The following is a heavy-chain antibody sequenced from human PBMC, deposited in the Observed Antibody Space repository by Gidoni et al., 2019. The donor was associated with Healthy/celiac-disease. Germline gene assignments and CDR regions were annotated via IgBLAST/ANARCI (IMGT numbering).Heavy chain of an antibody. CDR1: GFTFGSYA. CDR3: AKAKPRYSGSYLPYY. V-gene: IGHV3-23*01. CDR2: ISGSGGST. Sequence: EVHVLESGGGLVQPGGSLRLSCAASGFTFGSYAESWVRQAPGKGLEWVSAISGSGGSTYYAYSVKGRFTISRDNSKNTLYLQMNSLRAEDTAVYYCAKAKPRYSGSYLPYYWGQGTLVTVSS. J-gene: IGHJ4*02. D-gene: IGHD1-26*01.